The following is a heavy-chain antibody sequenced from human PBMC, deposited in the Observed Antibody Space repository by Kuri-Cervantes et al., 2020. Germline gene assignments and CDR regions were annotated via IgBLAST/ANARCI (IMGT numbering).Heavy chain of an antibody. D-gene: IGHD2-2*01. CDR2: INHSGST. V-gene: IGHV4-34*01. CDR1: GGSLSGKY. CDR3: ASLTNFCSSTSCFDY. J-gene: IGHJ4*02. Sequence: SETLSLTCAVYGGSLSGKYRTWIRQPPGKGLEWIGEINHSGSTNYNPSLRSRITISVDTSKNQFSLNVSSVTAADTAVYYCASLTNFCSSTSCFDYWGQGTLVTVSS.